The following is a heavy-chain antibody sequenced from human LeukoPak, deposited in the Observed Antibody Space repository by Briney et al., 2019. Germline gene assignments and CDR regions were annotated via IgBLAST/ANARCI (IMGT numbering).Heavy chain of an antibody. CDR2: IYYSGST. Sequence: KTSETLSLTCTVSGGSISSSSYYWGWIRQPPGKGLEWIGSIYYSGSTYYNPSLKSRVTISVDTSKNQFSLKLSSVTAADTAVYYCARATVTTSRYYYYYMDVWGKGTTVTVSS. V-gene: IGHV4-39*01. CDR3: ARATVTTSRYYYYYMDV. J-gene: IGHJ6*03. D-gene: IGHD4-11*01. CDR1: GGSISSSSYY.